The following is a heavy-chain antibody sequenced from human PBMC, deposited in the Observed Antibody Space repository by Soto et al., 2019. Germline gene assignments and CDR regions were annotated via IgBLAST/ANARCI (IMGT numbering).Heavy chain of an antibody. D-gene: IGHD5-18*01. CDR3: ARGDGYGCGPGY. CDR2: IYHSGST. CDR1: GGSISSSNW. V-gene: IGHV4-4*02. J-gene: IGHJ4*02. Sequence: QVQLQESGPGLVKPSGTLSLTCAVSGGSISSSNWWSWVRQPPGKGLEWIGEIYHSGSTNYNPSLMSWXXIXVXXSSNRFSLKLSSVTAADTAVYYCARGDGYGCGPGYWGQGTLVTVSS.